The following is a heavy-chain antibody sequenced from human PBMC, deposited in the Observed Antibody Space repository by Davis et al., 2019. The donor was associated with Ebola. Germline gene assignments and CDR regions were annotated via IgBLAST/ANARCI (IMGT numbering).Heavy chain of an antibody. CDR3: AKLSCTSTSCYTGNYYYYYGMDV. CDR2: IGGSGGNT. CDR1: GFTFTNYA. V-gene: IGHV3-23*01. Sequence: GGSLRLSCAASGFTFTNYAMSWVRQAPGRGLDWVSTIGGSGGNTYYADSVKGRFTISRDNSKNTLSLQMNSLRAEDTAIYYCAKLSCTSTSCYTGNYYYYYGMDVWGQGTPVTVSS. D-gene: IGHD2-2*02. J-gene: IGHJ6*02.